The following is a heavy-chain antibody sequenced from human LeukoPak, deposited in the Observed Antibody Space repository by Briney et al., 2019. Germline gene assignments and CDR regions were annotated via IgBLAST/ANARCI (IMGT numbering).Heavy chain of an antibody. J-gene: IGHJ4*02. CDR2: MYNGGTT. D-gene: IGHD1-14*01. Sequence: GSLRLSCAASGFTFSDYYMSWIRQPAGKGLEWIGRMYNGGTTINYSPSLKSRVTISVDTSKNQFSLNVTSVTAADTAVYYCARSTNRLDSWGQGTLVTVSS. CDR3: ARSTNRLDS. V-gene: IGHV4-59*10. CDR1: GFTFSDYY.